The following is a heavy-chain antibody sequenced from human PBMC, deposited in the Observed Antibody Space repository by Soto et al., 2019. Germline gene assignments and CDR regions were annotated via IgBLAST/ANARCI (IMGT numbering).Heavy chain of an antibody. CDR1: GFTVSSNY. Sequence: EVQLVESGGGLVQPGGSLRLSCAASGFTVSSNYMSWVRQAPGKGLEWVSVIYSGGSTYYADSVKGGFTISRDNSKNTLYLQMNRLRAEDTAVYYCARVSQEYCSSTSCSSSFDYWGQGTLVTVSS. D-gene: IGHD2-2*01. CDR3: ARVSQEYCSSTSCSSSFDY. J-gene: IGHJ4*02. V-gene: IGHV3-66*01. CDR2: IYSGGST.